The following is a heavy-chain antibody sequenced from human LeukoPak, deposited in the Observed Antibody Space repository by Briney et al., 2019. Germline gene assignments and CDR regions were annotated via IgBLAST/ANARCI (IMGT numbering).Heavy chain of an antibody. CDR1: GFTFSSYE. CDR3: TRAVSGKSLDF. V-gene: IGHV3-48*03. Sequence: PGGSLRLSCAASGFTFSSYEMNWVRQAPGKGPEWVSYIPSSGSPIYYADSVKGRFTISRDNAKNPLYLQMNSLRAEDTALYYCTRAVSGKSLDFWGQGTLVTVSS. J-gene: IGHJ4*02. D-gene: IGHD6-19*01. CDR2: IPSSGSPI.